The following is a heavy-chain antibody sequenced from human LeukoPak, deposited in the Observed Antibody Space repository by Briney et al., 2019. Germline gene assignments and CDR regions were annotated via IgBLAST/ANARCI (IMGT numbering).Heavy chain of an antibody. CDR3: AKDRRAGSYDY. J-gene: IGHJ4*02. D-gene: IGHD3-10*01. V-gene: IGHV3-30*18. CDR1: GFTFSSYG. CDR2: ISYDRNNK. Sequence: GGSLRLSCAASGFTFSSYGMHWVRQAPGKGLEWVAVISYDRNNKYYGDSVKGRFTISRDNSKNTLYLQMNSLRAEDTAVYYCAKDRRAGSYDYWGQGTLVTVSS.